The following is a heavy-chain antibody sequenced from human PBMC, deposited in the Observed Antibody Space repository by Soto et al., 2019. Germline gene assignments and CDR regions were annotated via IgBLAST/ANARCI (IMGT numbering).Heavy chain of an antibody. D-gene: IGHD3-16*01. CDR3: ARDFRGWGEFDL. Sequence: QVQLQESGPGLVKPSETLSLNCTVSIASVSTAGAYWSWIRQHPGKGLEWIGDIYYSGRTYYNPSLKSRVLMSVDLPKNQFSLKLSSATAADTAVYYCARDFRGWGEFDLWGQGALVTVPS. J-gene: IGHJ4*02. CDR2: IYYSGRT. CDR1: IASVSTAGAY. V-gene: IGHV4-31*03.